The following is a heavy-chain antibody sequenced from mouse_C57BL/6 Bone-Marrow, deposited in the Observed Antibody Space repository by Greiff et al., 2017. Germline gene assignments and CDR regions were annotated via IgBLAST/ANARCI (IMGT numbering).Heavy chain of an antibody. J-gene: IGHJ4*01. CDR1: GFTFSSYG. CDR3: ARQELCYAMDY. D-gene: IGHD6-1*01. CDR2: ISSGGSYT. Sequence: EVKLMESGGDLVKPGGSLKLSCAASGFTFSSYGMSWVRQTPDKRLEWVATISSGGSYTYYPDGVKGRFTISRDNAKNTLYLQMSSLKSEDTARYYCARQELCYAMDYWGQGTSVTGSS. V-gene: IGHV5-6*01.